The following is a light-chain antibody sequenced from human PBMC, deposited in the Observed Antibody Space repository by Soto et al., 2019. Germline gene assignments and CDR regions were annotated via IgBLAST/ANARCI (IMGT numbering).Light chain of an antibody. Sequence: EIVLTQSPATLSLSPGERATLSCRASQSVNSNLAWYQQRPGQAPRLLLYEASNRAGGIPARFSGSGSGTAFNLTTSDLEPEDSAVYDCQQRASWPPLTIGGGTKVEIK. CDR2: EAS. J-gene: IGKJ4*01. CDR3: QQRASWPPLT. CDR1: QSVNSN. V-gene: IGKV3-11*01.